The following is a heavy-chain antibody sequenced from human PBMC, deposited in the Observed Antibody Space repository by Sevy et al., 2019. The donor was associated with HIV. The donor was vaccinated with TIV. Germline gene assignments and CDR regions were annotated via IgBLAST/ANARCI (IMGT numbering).Heavy chain of an antibody. J-gene: IGHJ2*01. CDR1: GGSFSGYS. CDR2: VNHSGST. Sequence: SETLSLTCAVSGGSFSGYSWDWIRQPPGKGLEWIGEVNHSGSTNYNPSLKSRVTISVDTSKNQFSLKLNFVTAAETAVYYGAGGGDGVVPSPIIGLGPWTKYWYFDLWGRGTLVTVSS. D-gene: IGHD3-3*01. V-gene: IGHV4-34*01. CDR3: AGGGDGVVPSPIIGLGPWTKYWYFDL.